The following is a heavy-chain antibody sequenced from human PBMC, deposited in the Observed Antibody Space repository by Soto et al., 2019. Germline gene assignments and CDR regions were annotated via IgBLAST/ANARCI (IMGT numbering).Heavy chain of an antibody. CDR2: IIPIFGTA. J-gene: IGHJ6*02. CDR1: GGTFSSYA. CDR3: ARGPVDTAMVWYYYYGMDV. Sequence: SVKVSWKASGGTFSSYAISWVRQAPGQGLEWMGGIIPIFGTANYAQKFQGRVTITADESTSTAYMELSSLRSEDTAVYYCARGPVDTAMVWYYYYGMDVWGQGTTDTVSS. V-gene: IGHV1-69*13. D-gene: IGHD5-18*01.